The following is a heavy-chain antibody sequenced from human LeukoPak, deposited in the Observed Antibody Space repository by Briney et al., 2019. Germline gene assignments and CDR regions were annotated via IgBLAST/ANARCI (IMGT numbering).Heavy chain of an antibody. CDR2: ISGSGGST. D-gene: IGHD2-2*01. CDR3: AKCVVVVPTKSNWFDP. J-gene: IGHJ5*02. V-gene: IGHV3-23*01. Sequence: QPGGSLRLSCAASGFTFSSYAMSWVRQAPGKGLEWVSAISGSGGSTYYADSVKGRFTISRDNSKNTLYLQMNSLRAEDTAVYYCAKCVVVVPTKSNWFDPWGQGTLVTVSS. CDR1: GFTFSSYA.